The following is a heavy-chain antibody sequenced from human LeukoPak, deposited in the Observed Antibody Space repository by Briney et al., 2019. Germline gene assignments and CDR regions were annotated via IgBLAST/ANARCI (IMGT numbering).Heavy chain of an antibody. CDR1: GFHFSSYA. Sequence: GGSLRLSCAASGFHFSSYAMSWVRQAPGKGPEWVSAISGSGDTTFYADSVRGRFTISRDDSKNTLYLQMNSLRAEDTAIYYCAKRYNWNPKIDYWGQGTLVTVSS. CDR2: ISGSGDTT. CDR3: AKRYNWNPKIDY. V-gene: IGHV3-23*01. D-gene: IGHD1-1*01. J-gene: IGHJ4*02.